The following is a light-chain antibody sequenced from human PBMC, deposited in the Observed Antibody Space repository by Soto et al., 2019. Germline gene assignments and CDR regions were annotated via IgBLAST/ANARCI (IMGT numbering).Light chain of an antibody. J-gene: IGKJ2*01. CDR1: QSVTNW. CDR3: QDYTTYPYT. CDR2: DAS. V-gene: IGKV1-5*01. Sequence: DIQMTQSPSTLSASVGDRVTITCRASQSVTNWLAWYQQKPGKAPNLLIYDASSLQSGIPSRVIGSGSGTDFTLTIGSLQPDDFATYYCQDYTTYPYTSGQGTKLEIK.